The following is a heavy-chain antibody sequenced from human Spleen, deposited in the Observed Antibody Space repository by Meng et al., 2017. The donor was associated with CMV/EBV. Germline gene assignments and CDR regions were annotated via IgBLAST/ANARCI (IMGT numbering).Heavy chain of an antibody. CDR3: ARAKEDKLWSGYYRVIQYHWFDP. V-gene: IGHV4-59*02. D-gene: IGHD3-3*01. J-gene: IGHJ5*02. CDR1: GSSVRSDY. Sequence: GSLRLSCTVSGSSVRSDYWSWIRQPPGKGLEWIGYMSHTRGTSYNPSLSSRVTILGDTSNNRFSLDVRSVTAADTAVYYCARAKEDKLWSGYYRVIQYHWFDPWGQGTLVTVSS. CDR2: MSHTRGT.